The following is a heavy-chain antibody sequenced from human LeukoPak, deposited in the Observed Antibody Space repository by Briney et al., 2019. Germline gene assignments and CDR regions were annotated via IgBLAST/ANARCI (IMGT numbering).Heavy chain of an antibody. Sequence: GGSLRLSCAASGFTVSSNYMSWVRQAPGKGLEWVSVIYSGGSTYYADSVKGRFTISRDNSKNTLYLQMNSLRAEDTAVYYCARDLAYYDFWSGFNFDYWGQGTLVTVSS. CDR2: IYSGGST. V-gene: IGHV3-66*01. CDR1: GFTVSSNY. D-gene: IGHD3-3*01. CDR3: ARDLAYYDFWSGFNFDY. J-gene: IGHJ4*02.